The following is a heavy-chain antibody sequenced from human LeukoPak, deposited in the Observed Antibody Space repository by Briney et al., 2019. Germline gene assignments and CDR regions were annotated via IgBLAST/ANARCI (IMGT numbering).Heavy chain of an antibody. Sequence: ASVKVSCKATGYTFTGYYMHWVRQARGQGFEWMGWINPNSGGTNYAQKFQGRVTMTRDTSISTAYMELSRLRSDDTAVYYCARDRGIAAAGDYWGQGTLVTVSS. CDR3: ARDRGIAAAGDY. CDR2: INPNSGGT. J-gene: IGHJ4*02. CDR1: GYTFTGYY. V-gene: IGHV1-2*02. D-gene: IGHD6-13*01.